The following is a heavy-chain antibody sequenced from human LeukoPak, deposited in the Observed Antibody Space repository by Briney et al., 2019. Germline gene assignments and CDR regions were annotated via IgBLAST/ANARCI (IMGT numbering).Heavy chain of an antibody. CDR3: ARGSRRLADFHY. V-gene: IGHV4-39*01. D-gene: IGHD1-26*01. CDR1: GDSISSSDYY. Sequence: SETLSLTCTVSGDSISSSDYYWGWIRQPPGKGLGWIGTISYSGTTYYNPALQSRVTISVDTSKNQFSLELSSVTAADTAVYYCARGSRRLADFHYWGQGTLVTVSS. J-gene: IGHJ4*02. CDR2: ISYSGTT.